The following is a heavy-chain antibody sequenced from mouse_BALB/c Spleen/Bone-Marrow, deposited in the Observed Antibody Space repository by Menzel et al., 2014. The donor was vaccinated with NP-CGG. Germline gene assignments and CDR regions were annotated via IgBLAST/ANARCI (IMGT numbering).Heavy chain of an antibody. Sequence: VQRVESGAELAKPGASVKMSCKAPGYTFTSYWMHWVKQRPGQGLEWIGYINPSTGYTEYNQKFKDKATLTADKSSSTAYMQLSSLTSEDSAVYYCARSRDGYDSFAYWGQGTLVTVSA. V-gene: IGHV1-7*01. CDR1: GYTFTSYW. J-gene: IGHJ3*01. D-gene: IGHD2-2*01. CDR3: ARSRDGYDSFAY. CDR2: INPSTGYT.